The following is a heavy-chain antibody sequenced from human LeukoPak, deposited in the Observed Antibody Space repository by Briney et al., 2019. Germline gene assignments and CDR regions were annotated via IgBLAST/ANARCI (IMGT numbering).Heavy chain of an antibody. D-gene: IGHD4-23*01. CDR1: GFTFRSYW. J-gene: IGHJ4*02. V-gene: IGHV3-7*03. CDR2: IKEDGSEK. Sequence: GGSLRLSCAASGFTFRSYWMSWVRQAPGKGLEWVANIKEDGSEKYYVDSVKGRFTISRDNAKNSLYLQMNSLRAEDTAVYYCARDYGGVDYWGQGTLVTVSS. CDR3: ARDYGGVDY.